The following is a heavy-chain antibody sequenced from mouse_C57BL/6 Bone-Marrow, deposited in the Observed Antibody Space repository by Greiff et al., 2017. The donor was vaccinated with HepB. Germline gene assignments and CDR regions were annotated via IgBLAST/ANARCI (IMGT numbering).Heavy chain of an antibody. CDR1: GYTFTSYT. V-gene: IGHV1-4*01. CDR3: ARRDYYGSSSYYFDY. J-gene: IGHJ2*01. CDR2: INPSSGYT. Sequence: QVQLQQSGAELARSGASVKMSCKASGYTFTSYTMHGVKQRPGQGLEWIGYINPSSGYTKYNQKFKDKATLTADKSSSTAYMRLSSLTSEDSAVYYCARRDYYGSSSYYFDYWGQGTTLTVSS. D-gene: IGHD1-1*01.